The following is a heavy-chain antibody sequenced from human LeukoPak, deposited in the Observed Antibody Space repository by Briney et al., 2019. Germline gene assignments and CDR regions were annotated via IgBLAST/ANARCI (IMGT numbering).Heavy chain of an antibody. J-gene: IGHJ4*02. CDR2: INQDGSKE. CDR1: GFTFSNYW. CDR3: VRDGGVSGYDLLDY. D-gene: IGHD5-12*01. V-gene: IGHV3-7*01. Sequence: HPGGSLRLSCAASGFTFSNYWMTWVRQAPGKGLEGVAHINQDGSKEYYMDSVKARFTISRDNAKNSLSLQMNSLRAEDTAVYYCVRDGGVSGYDLLDYWGQGTLVTVSS.